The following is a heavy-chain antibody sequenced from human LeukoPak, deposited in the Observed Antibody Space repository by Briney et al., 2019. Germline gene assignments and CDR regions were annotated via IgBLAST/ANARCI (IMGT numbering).Heavy chain of an antibody. CDR3: ARGYSSGWTFDY. CDR2: IYTSGST. CDR1: GGSISSYY. J-gene: IGHJ4*02. V-gene: IGHV4-4*07. Sequence: SETLSLTCTVSGGSISSYYWSWIRQPAGKGLEWIGRIYTSGSTNYNPSLKSRVTMSVGTSKNQFSLKLSSVTAADTAVYYCARGYSSGWTFDYWGQGTLVTVSS. D-gene: IGHD6-19*01.